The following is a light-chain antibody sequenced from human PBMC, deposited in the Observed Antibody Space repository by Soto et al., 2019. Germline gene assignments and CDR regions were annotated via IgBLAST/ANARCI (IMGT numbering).Light chain of an antibody. J-gene: IGLJ2*01. CDR3: AAWDDSLNAVV. Sequence: QAVVTQAPSASGTPGQRVTISCSGSSSNIGSNTVNWYQQLPGTAPKLLIYSNNQRPSGVPDRFSGSKSGTSASLAISGLQSEDEADYYCAAWDDSLNAVVFGGGTKVTVL. V-gene: IGLV1-44*01. CDR1: SSNIGSNT. CDR2: SNN.